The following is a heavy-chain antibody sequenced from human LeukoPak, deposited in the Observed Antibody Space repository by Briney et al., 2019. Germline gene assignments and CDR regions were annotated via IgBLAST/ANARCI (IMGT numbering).Heavy chain of an antibody. D-gene: IGHD1-7*01. CDR1: GYTFTSYT. V-gene: IGHV1-3*01. Sequence: ASVKVSCKASGYTFTSYTMNWVRQAPGQGLEWMGWINAGNGNTKYSQKFQGRVTITRDTSASTAYMELSSLRSEDTAVYYCARITGTTGEGFDYWGQGTLVTVSS. CDR3: ARITGTTGEGFDY. CDR2: INAGNGNT. J-gene: IGHJ4*02.